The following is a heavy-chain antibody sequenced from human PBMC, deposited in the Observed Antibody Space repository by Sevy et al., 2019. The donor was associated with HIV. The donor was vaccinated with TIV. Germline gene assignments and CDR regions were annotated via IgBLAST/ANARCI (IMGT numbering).Heavy chain of an antibody. J-gene: IGHJ6*02. D-gene: IGHD3-10*01. CDR3: ATERRVQYYYGSGKDYYYGMDV. V-gene: IGHV1-24*01. CDR1: GYTLTELS. Sequence: ASVKVSCKVSGYTLTELSMHWVRQAPGKGLEWMGGFDPEDGETIYAQKFQGRVTMTEDTSTDTAYMELSSLRSEDTAVYYCATERRVQYYYGSGKDYYYGMDVWGQGTMVTVSS. CDR2: FDPEDGET.